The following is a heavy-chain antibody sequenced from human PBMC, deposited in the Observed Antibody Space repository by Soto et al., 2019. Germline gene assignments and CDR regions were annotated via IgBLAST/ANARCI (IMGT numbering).Heavy chain of an antibody. Sequence: EVQLVESGGGLVQPGGSLKLSCAASGFTFSGSAMHWVRQASGKGLEWVGRIRSKANSYATAYAASVKGRFTISRDDSKNTADLQMNSRKTEDTAVYYCTRPLHSGSDSHYWGQGTLVTVSS. CDR1: GFTFSGSA. CDR3: TRPLHSGSDSHY. CDR2: IRSKANSYAT. J-gene: IGHJ4*02. D-gene: IGHD2-21*02. V-gene: IGHV3-73*02.